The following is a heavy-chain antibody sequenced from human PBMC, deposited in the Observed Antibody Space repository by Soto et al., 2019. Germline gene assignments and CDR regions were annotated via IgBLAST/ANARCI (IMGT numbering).Heavy chain of an antibody. D-gene: IGHD3-3*01. CDR3: ASVTLRFSYGIDV. CDR1: GLTFSNSD. J-gene: IGHJ6*02. CDR2: ISKSGSVI. V-gene: IGHV3-48*03. Sequence: GGSLRLSCAGSGLTFSNSDMHWVRQAPGKGLEWLSYISKSGSVIYYADSVKGRFTISRDNAKNFLYLQMNSLRAEDTAVYFCASVTLRFSYGIDVWGQGTTVTVSS.